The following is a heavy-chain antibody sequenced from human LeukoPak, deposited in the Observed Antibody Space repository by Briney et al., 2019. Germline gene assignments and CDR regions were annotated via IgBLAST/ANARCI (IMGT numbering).Heavy chain of an antibody. J-gene: IGHJ6*02. Sequence: SETLFLTCTVSGDSINSDYWNWIRQPPGKGLEWIGFIYYSGSTNYNPSLKSRVTISVDTSRNQFSLKLNSVTAADTAVYYCARITFVVEGYGMDVWGQGTTVTVSS. CDR1: GDSINSDY. D-gene: IGHD2-21*01. V-gene: IGHV4-59*08. CDR3: ARITFVVEGYGMDV. CDR2: IYYSGST.